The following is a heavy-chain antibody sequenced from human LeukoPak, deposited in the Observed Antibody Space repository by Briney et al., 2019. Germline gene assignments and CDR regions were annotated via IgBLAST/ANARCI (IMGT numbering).Heavy chain of an antibody. CDR3: AREYSYGYYFDY. D-gene: IGHD5-18*01. J-gene: IGHJ4*02. CDR2: TSSSSGSM. CDR1: GFTFSSYS. V-gene: IGHV3-21*01. Sequence: GGSLRLSCAASGFTFSSYSFNWVRQAPGKGLKWVSSTSSSSGSMSYAASVKGRFTISRDNAKNSLFLQMNNLRAEDTAVYYCAREYSYGYYFDYWGQGTLVTVSS.